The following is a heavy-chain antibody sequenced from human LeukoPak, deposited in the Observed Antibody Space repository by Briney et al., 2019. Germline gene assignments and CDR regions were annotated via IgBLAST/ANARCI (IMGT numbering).Heavy chain of an antibody. J-gene: IGHJ4*02. D-gene: IGHD4-17*01. Sequence: PGGSLRLSCAASGFTFRDYTMTWVRQAPGKGLEWVSTISGRGDDTHYADSVKGRFTISRDNSKNTLYLQMNSLRAEDTAVYYCAKDRYGEVDYWGQGTLVTVSS. CDR2: ISGRGDDT. CDR3: AKDRYGEVDY. V-gene: IGHV3-23*01. CDR1: GFTFRDYT.